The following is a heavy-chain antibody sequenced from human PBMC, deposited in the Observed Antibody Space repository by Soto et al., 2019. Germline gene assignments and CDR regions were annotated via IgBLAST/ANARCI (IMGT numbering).Heavy chain of an antibody. Sequence: SETLSLTCTVSGGSISSNDYYWGWIRQPPGKGLEWIATIYYTGSTYYNPSLKSRVTISVDASKNEFSLRLGSVTAADTAVYYCARLNGYCISTNCHGYYGMDVWGQGTTVT. J-gene: IGHJ6*02. D-gene: IGHD2-2*03. CDR2: IYYTGST. CDR3: ARLNGYCISTNCHGYYGMDV. V-gene: IGHV4-39*01. CDR1: GGSISSNDYY.